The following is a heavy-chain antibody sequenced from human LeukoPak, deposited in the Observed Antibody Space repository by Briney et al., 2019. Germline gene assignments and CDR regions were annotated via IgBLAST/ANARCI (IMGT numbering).Heavy chain of an antibody. D-gene: IGHD1-26*01. CDR1: GFTFSSYG. Sequence: PGGSLRLSCVASGFTFSSYGMHWVRQAPGKGLEWVAFIRYDGSNKYYADSVKGRFTISRDNSKNTLYLQMNSLRAEDTAVYYCAREKDDGIGMDVWGQGTTVTVSS. V-gene: IGHV3-30*02. CDR2: IRYDGSNK. J-gene: IGHJ6*02. CDR3: AREKDDGIGMDV.